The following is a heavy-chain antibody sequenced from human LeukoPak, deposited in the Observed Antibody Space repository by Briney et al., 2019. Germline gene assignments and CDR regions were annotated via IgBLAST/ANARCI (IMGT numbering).Heavy chain of an antibody. J-gene: IGHJ3*02. D-gene: IGHD1-26*01. Sequence: GASVKVSCKASGYTFTSYGISWVRQAPGQGLEWMGWISAYNGNTNYAQKLQGRVTMPTDTSTSTAYMEMRSLRSDVTAVYYCARYSGSIDIWGQGTMVTVSS. CDR3: ARYSGSIDI. CDR2: ISAYNGNT. V-gene: IGHV1-18*01. CDR1: GYTFTSYG.